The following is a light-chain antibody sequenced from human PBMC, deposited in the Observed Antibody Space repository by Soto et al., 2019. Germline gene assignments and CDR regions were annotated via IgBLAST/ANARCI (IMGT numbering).Light chain of an antibody. V-gene: IGLV1-44*01. CDR2: SNN. CDR1: SSNIGSNT. J-gene: IGLJ2*01. CDR3: AAWDDSRNGPV. Sequence: QSVLTQPPSASGTPGQRVTISCSGSSSNIGSNTVNWDQQLPGTAPKLLIYSNNQRPSGVPDRFSGSKSGTSASLAISGLQSGDEADYYCAAWDDSRNGPVFGGGTKLTVL.